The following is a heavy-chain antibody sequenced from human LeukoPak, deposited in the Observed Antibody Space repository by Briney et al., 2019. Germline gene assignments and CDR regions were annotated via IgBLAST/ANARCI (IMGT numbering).Heavy chain of an antibody. CDR2: NDYSGST. CDR3: ARGATFRGTYYMDV. V-gene: IGHV4-59*11. D-gene: IGHD3-10*01. CDR1: GGPISTHY. Sequence: PSETLSLTCIVSGGPISTHYWSWGRQPPGKGLEWIGYNDYSGSTNYNPSLKSRVTISVDTSKNQFSLKLNSVTAADTAVYYCARGATFRGTYYMDVWAKGTTVTVSS. J-gene: IGHJ6*03.